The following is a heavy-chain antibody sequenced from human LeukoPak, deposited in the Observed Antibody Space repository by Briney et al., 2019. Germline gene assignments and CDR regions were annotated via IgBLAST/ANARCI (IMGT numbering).Heavy chain of an antibody. V-gene: IGHV1-2*02. J-gene: IGHJ4*02. CDR1: GYSFSSHD. D-gene: IGHD3-3*01. Sequence: ASVKVSCKASGYSFSSHDINWVRQATGQGLEWMGWINPNSGGTKYAQKFQGRVTMTRDTSISTAYMDLSRLTSDDTAVYYCASGGYYDPNYFDYWGQGTLVTVSS. CDR3: ASGGYYDPNYFDY. CDR2: INPNSGGT.